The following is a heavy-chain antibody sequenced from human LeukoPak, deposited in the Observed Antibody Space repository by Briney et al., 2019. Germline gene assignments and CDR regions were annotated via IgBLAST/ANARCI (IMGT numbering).Heavy chain of an antibody. D-gene: IGHD3-10*01. CDR2: IYTSGST. CDR1: GGSISSYY. Sequence: SETLSLTCTVSGGSISSYYWSWIRQPAGKGLEWIGRIYTSGSTNYNPSLKSRVTISVDRSKNQFSLKLSSVTAADTAVYYCAKVRGAGVFDIWGQGTMVTVSS. V-gene: IGHV4-4*07. J-gene: IGHJ3*02. CDR3: AKVRGAGVFDI.